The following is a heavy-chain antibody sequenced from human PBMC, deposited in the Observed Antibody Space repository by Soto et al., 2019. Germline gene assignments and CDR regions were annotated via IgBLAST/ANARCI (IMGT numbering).Heavy chain of an antibody. D-gene: IGHD1-7*01. CDR2: ISYDGSNK. V-gene: IGHV3-30*18. CDR1: GFTFSSYG. CDR3: AKSRHWNSYYFDY. J-gene: IGHJ4*02. Sequence: QVQLVESGGGVDQPGRSLRLSCAASGFTFSSYGMHWVRQAPGKGLEWVAVISYDGSNKYYADSVKGRFTISRDNSKNTLYLQMNSLRAEDTAVYYCAKSRHWNSYYFDYWGQGTLVTVSS.